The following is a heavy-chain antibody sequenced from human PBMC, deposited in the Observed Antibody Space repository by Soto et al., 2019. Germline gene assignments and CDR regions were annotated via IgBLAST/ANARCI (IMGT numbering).Heavy chain of an antibody. J-gene: IGHJ6*02. V-gene: IGHV3-21*01. CDR2: ISSSSSYI. Sequence: KTGGSLRLSCAASGFTFSSYSMNWVRQAPGKGLEWVSSISSSSSYIYYADSVKGRFTISRDNAKNSLYPQMNSLRAEDTAVYYCARAYYDFWSGYYTEYYYYYYGMDVWGQGTTVTVSS. D-gene: IGHD3-3*01. CDR1: GFTFSSYS. CDR3: ARAYYDFWSGYYTEYYYYYYGMDV.